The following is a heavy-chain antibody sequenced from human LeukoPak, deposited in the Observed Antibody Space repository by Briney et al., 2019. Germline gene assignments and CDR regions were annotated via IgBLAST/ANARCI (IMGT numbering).Heavy chain of an antibody. CDR2: INDSGRS. CDR3: ARVSSRHIVVVTAVY. D-gene: IGHD2-21*02. CDR1: GGSFSGYY. J-gene: IGHJ4*02. V-gene: IGHV4-34*01. Sequence: SETLSLTCGVYGGSFSGYYWSWIRQPPGKGLEWIGEINDSGRSNYKSSLKSRVTISEDTSKNQFSLKLSSVTAADTAVYYCARVSSRHIVVVTAVYWGQGTLVTVSS.